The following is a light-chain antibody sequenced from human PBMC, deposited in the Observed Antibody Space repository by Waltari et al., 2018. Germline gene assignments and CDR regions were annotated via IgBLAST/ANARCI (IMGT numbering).Light chain of an antibody. Sequence: DIQMTPSPSTLSASVGDRVTITCRASQSISSWLAWYQQKPGKAPKLLIYKASSLEIGVPSRFSGSGSGTEFTLTISSLQPDDFATYYCQQYNSYPWTFGQGTKVEIK. CDR3: QQYNSYPWT. CDR1: QSISSW. J-gene: IGKJ1*01. V-gene: IGKV1-5*03. CDR2: KAS.